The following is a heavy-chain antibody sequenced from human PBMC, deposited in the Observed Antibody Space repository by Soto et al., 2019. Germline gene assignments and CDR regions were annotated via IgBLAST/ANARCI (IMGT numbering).Heavy chain of an antibody. CDR2: IYHSGST. D-gene: IGHD2-15*01. V-gene: IGHV4-30-2*01. CDR3: ASAQRICSGGSCYPSKYSYNWFAP. Sequence: SETLSLTCAVSGGSISSGGYSWSWIRQPPGKGLEWIGYIYHSGSTYYTPSLKSRVTISVDRSKNQFTLKLSSVTAADTAVYYCASAQRICSGGSCYPSKYSYNWFAPWGQGPLVTVSS. J-gene: IGHJ5*02. CDR1: GGSISSGGYS.